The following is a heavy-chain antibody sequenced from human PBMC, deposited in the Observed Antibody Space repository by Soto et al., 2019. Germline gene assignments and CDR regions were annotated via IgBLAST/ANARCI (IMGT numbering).Heavy chain of an antibody. CDR1: GFTFSSYG. Sequence: QVQLVESGGGVVQPGRSLRLSCAASGFTFSSYGMHWVRQAPGKGLEWVAVISYDGSNKYYADSVKGRFTISRDNSKNTLYLQMNSLRAEDTAVSYCAKLVGREPSGAFDIWGQGTMVTVSS. CDR2: ISYDGSNK. J-gene: IGHJ3*02. CDR3: AKLVGREPSGAFDI. V-gene: IGHV3-30*18.